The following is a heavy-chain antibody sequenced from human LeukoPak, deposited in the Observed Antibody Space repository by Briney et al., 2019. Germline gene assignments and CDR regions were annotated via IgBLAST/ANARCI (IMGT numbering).Heavy chain of an antibody. CDR2: IYSGGST. Sequence: GGSLRLSCAASGFTVSSNYMSWVRQAPGKGLEWVSVIYSGGSTYYADSVKGRFTISRDNSKNTLYLQTNSLRAEDTAVYYCALYDFWSGYLGYWGQGTLVTVSS. D-gene: IGHD3-3*01. CDR1: GFTVSSNY. J-gene: IGHJ4*02. CDR3: ALYDFWSGYLGY. V-gene: IGHV3-66*02.